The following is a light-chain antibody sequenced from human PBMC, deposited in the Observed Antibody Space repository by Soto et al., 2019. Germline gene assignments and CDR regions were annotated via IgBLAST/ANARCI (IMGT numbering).Light chain of an antibody. CDR3: QQYYSYPPIT. CDR1: QGISSY. J-gene: IGKJ5*01. V-gene: IGKV1-8*01. Sequence: AIRMTQSPSSLSASTGDGVTITCRASQGISSYLAWYQQKPGKAPKLLIYAASTLQSGVPSRFSGSGSGTDFTLTISCLQSEDFATYYCQQYYSYPPITFGQGTRLEIK. CDR2: AAS.